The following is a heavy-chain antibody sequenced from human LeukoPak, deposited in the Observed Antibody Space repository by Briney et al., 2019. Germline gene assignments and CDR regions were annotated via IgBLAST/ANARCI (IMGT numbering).Heavy chain of an antibody. CDR1: GGSISSSSYY. Sequence: SETLSLTCTVSGGSISSSSYYWGWVRQPPGKGLEWIRSIYYSGSTYYNPSLKSRVTISVDTSKNQFSLKLSSVTAADTAVYYCARVKSSSVDAFDIWGQGTMVTVSS. CDR3: ARVKSSSVDAFDI. V-gene: IGHV4-39*01. J-gene: IGHJ3*02. CDR2: IYYSGST. D-gene: IGHD6-6*01.